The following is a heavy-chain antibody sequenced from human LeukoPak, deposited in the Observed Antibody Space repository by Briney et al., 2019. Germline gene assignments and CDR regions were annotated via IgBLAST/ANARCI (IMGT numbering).Heavy chain of an antibody. V-gene: IGHV3-66*01. CDR2: MYSGGST. CDR3: ARGGSGYDIDY. D-gene: IGHD5-12*01. J-gene: IGHJ4*02. CDR1: GFTVSSNY. Sequence: GGSLRLSCAASGFTVSSNYMSWVRQAPGKGLEWVAVMYSGGSTDYADSVKGRFIISRDNSENTLYLQMNSLRAGDTAVYYCARGGSGYDIDYWGQGTLVTVSS.